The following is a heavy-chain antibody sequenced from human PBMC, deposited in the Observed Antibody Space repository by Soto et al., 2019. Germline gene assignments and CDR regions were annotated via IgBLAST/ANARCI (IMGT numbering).Heavy chain of an antibody. J-gene: IGHJ4*02. D-gene: IGHD2-8*01. V-gene: IGHV1-18*01. CDR3: ANALGLYYFDY. CDR1: GYTFTSYG. CDR2: ISTYTGNT. Sequence: ASVKVSCKASGYTFTSYGISWVRQAPGQGLEWMGWISTYTGNTKYSQKFQGRVTITRDTSASTAYMELSSLRSEDTAVYYCANALGLYYFDYWGQGTLVTVSS.